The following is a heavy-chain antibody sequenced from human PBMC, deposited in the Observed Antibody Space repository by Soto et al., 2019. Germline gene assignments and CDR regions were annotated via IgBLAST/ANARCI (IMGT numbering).Heavy chain of an antibody. CDR3: ARPYADFWTPSNWFDP. V-gene: IGHV3-21*01. D-gene: IGHD3-3*01. CDR2: ISSSSSYI. Sequence: GSLRRSCAASGFTFSSYSMKWVRQAPAKGLEWVSSISSSSSYIYYADSVKGGFTISRDNAKNSLYLQINSLRAEDTAVYYCARPYADFWTPSNWFDPWGQGTLVTVYS. J-gene: IGHJ5*02. CDR1: GFTFSSYS.